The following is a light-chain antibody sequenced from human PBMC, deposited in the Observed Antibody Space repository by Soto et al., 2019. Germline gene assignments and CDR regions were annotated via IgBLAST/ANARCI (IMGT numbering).Light chain of an antibody. V-gene: IGKV1-5*03. Sequence: DIQMTQSPSTLSASVGDRVTITCRASQSISTWLAWYQQKAGKAPKLLIYKASILESGVPSRFSGSGSGTEFPPPISSLQPDDFATYYRQQYNTYWTFGQGTKVEIK. CDR2: KAS. CDR3: QQYNTYWT. J-gene: IGKJ1*01. CDR1: QSISTW.